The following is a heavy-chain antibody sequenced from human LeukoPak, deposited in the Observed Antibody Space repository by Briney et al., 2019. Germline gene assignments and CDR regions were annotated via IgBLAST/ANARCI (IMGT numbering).Heavy chain of an antibody. CDR1: GFTFNNYG. V-gene: IGHV3-33*01. Sequence: GGSLRLSCAASGFTFNNYGMHWVRQAPGKGLEWVAIIWYDGSNKYYADSVKGRFTVSRDNSKNTLFLQMNSLRAQDTAVYYCARSYCSSISCPPRFDYWGQGTLVTVSS. J-gene: IGHJ4*02. CDR2: IWYDGSNK. CDR3: ARSYCSSISCPPRFDY. D-gene: IGHD2-2*01.